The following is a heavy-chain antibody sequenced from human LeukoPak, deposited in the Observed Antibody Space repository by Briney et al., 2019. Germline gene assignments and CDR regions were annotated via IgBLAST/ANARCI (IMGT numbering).Heavy chain of an antibody. Sequence: GESLKISCKGSGYSFTSYWIGWVRQMPGKGLEWMGIIYPGDSDTRYSPSFQGQVTISDDKSISTAYLQRISLKASDTAMYYCARRSAMVDYYYIDVWGKGTTVTLSS. V-gene: IGHV5-51*01. CDR2: IYPGDSDT. CDR3: ARRSAMVDYYYIDV. J-gene: IGHJ6*03. D-gene: IGHD5-18*01. CDR1: GYSFTSYW.